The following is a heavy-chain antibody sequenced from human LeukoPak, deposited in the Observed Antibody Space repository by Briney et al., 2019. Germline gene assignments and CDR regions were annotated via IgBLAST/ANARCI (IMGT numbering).Heavy chain of an antibody. Sequence: GGSLRLSCAASGFTFRSYGMTWVRQAPGKGLEWVSAISGSGDSTYYADSVKGRFTISRDNSRNTLYLQMNSLRAEDTAVYYCAKDWTGTKPFDLWGRGTLVTVSS. V-gene: IGHV3-23*01. CDR3: AKDWTGTKPFDL. CDR2: ISGSGDST. J-gene: IGHJ2*01. CDR1: GFTFRSYG. D-gene: IGHD3/OR15-3a*01.